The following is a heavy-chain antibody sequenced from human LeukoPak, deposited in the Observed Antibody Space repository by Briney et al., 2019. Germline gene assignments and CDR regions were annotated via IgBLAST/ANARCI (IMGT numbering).Heavy chain of an antibody. CDR1: GFTFNIYG. CDR2: ISYGEMYQ. D-gene: IGHD3-10*01. J-gene: IGHJ4*02. CDR3: AKDRDYYGSGSDY. Sequence: GRSLRLSCAASGFTFNIYGMHWVRQAPGKGLEWVAGISYGEMYQYYADSVKGRFTISRDNSKNTLFLQMNSLRAEDTAIYYCAKDRDYYGSGSDYWGQGTLVTVSS. V-gene: IGHV3-30*18.